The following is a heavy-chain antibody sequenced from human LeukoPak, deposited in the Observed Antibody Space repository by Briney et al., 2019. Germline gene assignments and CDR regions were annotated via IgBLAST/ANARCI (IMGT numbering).Heavy chain of an antibody. CDR2: IKQDGSEK. D-gene: IGHD6-6*01. J-gene: IGHJ6*02. Sequence: GGSLRLSCAASGFTFSSYWMSWVRQAPGKGLEWVANIKQDGSEKYYVDSVKGRFTISRDNAKNSLYLQMNSLRAEDTAVYYCARDRGRIGYSSSSAPYYYYYGMDVWGQGTTVTVSS. CDR1: GFTFSSYW. V-gene: IGHV3-7*01. CDR3: ARDRGRIGYSSSSAPYYYYYGMDV.